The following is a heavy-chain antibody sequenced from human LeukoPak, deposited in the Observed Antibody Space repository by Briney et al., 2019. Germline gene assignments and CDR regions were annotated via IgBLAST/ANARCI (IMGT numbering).Heavy chain of an antibody. J-gene: IGHJ4*02. CDR3: VRDMGRESIFDY. CDR1: GFTFDDYA. CDR2: ITWNSDNI. V-gene: IGHV3-9*01. Sequence: GGSLRLSCAASGFTFDDYAMHWVRQAPGKGLEWVSGITWNSDNIEYADSVKGRFTISRDNAKNSLFLEMNSLRVEDTAVYYCVRDMGRESIFDYWGQGTLVTVSS.